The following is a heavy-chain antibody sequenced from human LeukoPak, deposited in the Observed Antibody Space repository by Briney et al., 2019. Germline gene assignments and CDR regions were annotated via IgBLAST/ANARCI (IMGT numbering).Heavy chain of an antibody. CDR3: ARDSPRSSSSTWPDIDH. V-gene: IGHV3-33*01. CDR1: GFTFSSFG. Sequence: GGSLRLSCAASGFTFSSFGMHWVRQAPGKGLEWVAVIWYDGRNKYYADSVKGRFTISRDNSKNTLYLQMNSLRVEDTAVYYCARDSPRSSSSTWPDIDHWGQGTLATVSS. CDR2: IWYDGRNK. J-gene: IGHJ4*02. D-gene: IGHD6-13*01.